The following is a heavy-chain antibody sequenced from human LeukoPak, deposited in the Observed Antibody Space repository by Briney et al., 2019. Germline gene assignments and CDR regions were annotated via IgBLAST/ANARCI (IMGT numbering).Heavy chain of an antibody. CDR2: ISSSGSTI. J-gene: IGHJ4*02. CDR3: ARDSGTMVRGPV. CDR1: GFTFSSYE. Sequence: QPGRSLRLSCAASGFTFSSYEMNWVRQAPGKGLEWVSYISSSGSTIYYADSVKGRFTISRDNAKNSLYLQMNSLRAEDTAVYYCARDSGTMVRGPVWGQGTLVTVSS. V-gene: IGHV3-48*03. D-gene: IGHD3-10*01.